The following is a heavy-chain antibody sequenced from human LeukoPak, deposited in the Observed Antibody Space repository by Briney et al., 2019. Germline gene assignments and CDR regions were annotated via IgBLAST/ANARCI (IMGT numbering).Heavy chain of an antibody. CDR2: INSDGSST. V-gene: IGHV3-74*01. CDR3: ASVPTYSGWYAY. Sequence: GGSLRLSCAASGFTFSSYAMSWVRQAPGKGLVWVSRINSDGSSTSYADSVKGRFTISRDNAKNTLYLQMNSLRAEDTAVYYCASVPTYSGWYAYWGQGTLVTVSS. CDR1: GFTFSSYA. D-gene: IGHD6-19*01. J-gene: IGHJ4*02.